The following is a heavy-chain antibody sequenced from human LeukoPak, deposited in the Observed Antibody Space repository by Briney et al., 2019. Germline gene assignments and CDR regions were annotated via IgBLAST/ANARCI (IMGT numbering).Heavy chain of an antibody. J-gene: IGHJ4*02. V-gene: IGHV3-30*02. CDR2: IRFDGTNR. D-gene: IGHD3/OR15-3a*01. CDR3: ARDAYHSGDLDQ. CDR1: GFTFSNHI. Sequence: GGSLRLSCAASGFTFSNHIMHWVRQAPGKGLEWVSFIRFDGTNRHYVDSVKGRFSISRDNPNNMLYLQMNSLKFDDTAVYYCARDAYHSGDLDQWGEGTLVIVSS.